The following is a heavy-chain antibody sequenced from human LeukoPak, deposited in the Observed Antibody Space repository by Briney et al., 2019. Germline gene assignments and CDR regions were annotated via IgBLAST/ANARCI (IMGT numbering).Heavy chain of an antibody. V-gene: IGHV3-73*01. CDR1: GFTFSGSA. D-gene: IGHD3-16*02. CDR2: IRGKANSYAT. CDR3: TSPRYDYVWGSYRS. Sequence: GGSLRLSCAASGFTFSGSAMHWVRQASGKGLEWVGRIRGKANSYATAYAASVKGRFTISRDDSKNTAYLQMNSLKTEDTAVYYCTSPRYDYVWGSYRSWGQGTLVTVSS. J-gene: IGHJ5*02.